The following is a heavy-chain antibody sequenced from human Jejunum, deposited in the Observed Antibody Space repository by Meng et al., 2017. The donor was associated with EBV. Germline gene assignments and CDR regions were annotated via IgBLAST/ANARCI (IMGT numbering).Heavy chain of an antibody. D-gene: IGHD6-25*01. CDR3: ARERRGYYAEH. CDR1: VVTFSNYA. Sequence: RRVGSGGGLVPAGRSLRLLWAASVVTFSNYAMHWVRQAPGKGLEWVALISYDGSDEYYADAVKGRFTISRDSSESTLYLQMNNLRAEDTAIYYCARERRGYYAEHWGQGTLVTVSS. J-gene: IGHJ1*01. CDR2: ISYDGSDE. V-gene: IGHV3-30*03.